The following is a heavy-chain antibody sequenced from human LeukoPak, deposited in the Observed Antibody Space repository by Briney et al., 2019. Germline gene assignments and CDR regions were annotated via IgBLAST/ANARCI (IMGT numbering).Heavy chain of an antibody. Sequence: GASLRLSCAASGFTFSSYWMNWARQAPGKGLEWVASINHNGNVNYYVDSVKGRFTISRDNAKNSLYLQMSNLRAEDTAVYFCARGGGLDVWGQGATVTVSS. D-gene: IGHD3-16*01. CDR3: ARGGGLDV. CDR2: INHNGNVN. J-gene: IGHJ6*02. CDR1: GFTFSSYW. V-gene: IGHV3-7*03.